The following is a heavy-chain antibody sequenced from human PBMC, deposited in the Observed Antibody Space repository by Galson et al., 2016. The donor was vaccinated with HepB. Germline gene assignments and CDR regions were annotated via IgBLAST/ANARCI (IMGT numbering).Heavy chain of an antibody. J-gene: IGHJ4*02. Sequence: SLRLSCAASGFTFSNYAMSWVRQAPGKGLEWVSSISGSGDTTYDADAVRGRFTISRDNSKNTLYLQMNSLRAEDTAVYYCATLLWFGELLYPFDYWGQGTLVTVSS. D-gene: IGHD3-10*01. CDR1: GFTFSNYA. CDR2: ISGSGDTT. CDR3: ATLLWFGELLYPFDY. V-gene: IGHV3-23*01.